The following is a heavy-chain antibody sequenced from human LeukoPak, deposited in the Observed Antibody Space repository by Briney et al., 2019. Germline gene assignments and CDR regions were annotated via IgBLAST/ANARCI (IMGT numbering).Heavy chain of an antibody. J-gene: IGHJ4*02. CDR2: MNPNSGNT. Sequence: ASVKVSCKASGYTFTSYDINWVRQATGQGLEWMGWMNPNSGNTGYAQKFQGRVTMTRDTSISTAYMQLSSLRSEDTAVYYCARGKYSGSSASFDYWGQGTLVTVSS. CDR3: ARGKYSGSSASFDY. V-gene: IGHV1-8*01. D-gene: IGHD1-26*01. CDR1: GYTFTSYD.